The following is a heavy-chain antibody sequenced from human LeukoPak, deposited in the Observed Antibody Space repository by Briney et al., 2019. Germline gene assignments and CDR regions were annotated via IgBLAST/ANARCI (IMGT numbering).Heavy chain of an antibody. J-gene: IGHJ6*03. V-gene: IGHV4-39*07. Sequence: SSETLSLTCTVSGGSISSSSYYWGWIRQPPGKGLEWIGSIYYSGSTYYNPSLKSRVTISVDTSKNQFSLKLSSVTAADTAVYYCARDQSVAGYYYYYMDVWGKGTTVTVSS. CDR1: GGSISSSSYY. CDR3: ARDQSVAGYYYYYMDV. D-gene: IGHD6-19*01. CDR2: IYYSGST.